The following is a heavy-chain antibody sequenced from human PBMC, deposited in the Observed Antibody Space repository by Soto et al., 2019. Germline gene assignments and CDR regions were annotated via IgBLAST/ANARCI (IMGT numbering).Heavy chain of an antibody. CDR3: VKLRLELLYLDS. D-gene: IGHD1-7*01. CDR1: VFTFNRYG. V-gene: IGHV3-23*01. Sequence: GWSLRLSCAASVFTFNRYGMKWVRQAPGKGLEWVSAISASGDNTYYADSVKGRFTISRDSSNNTLYLQMNSLRADDTALYYCVKLRLELLYLDSWGLGALVTVSS. J-gene: IGHJ4*02. CDR2: ISASGDNT.